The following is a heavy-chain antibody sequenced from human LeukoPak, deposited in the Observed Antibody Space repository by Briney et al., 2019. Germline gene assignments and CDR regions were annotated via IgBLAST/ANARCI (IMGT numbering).Heavy chain of an antibody. CDR1: GFTFEDYA. D-gene: IGHD4-23*01. J-gene: IGHJ4*02. V-gene: IGHV3-9*03. Sequence: GRSLRLSCEASGFTFEDYALQWGRPAPGEGLEWVSGISWNCGSIGYADSVKGRFTISRDNAKNSLYLQMNSLRAEDMALYYCAKDLYGGNSGVFDYWGQGTLVTVSS. CDR2: ISWNCGSI. CDR3: AKDLYGGNSGVFDY.